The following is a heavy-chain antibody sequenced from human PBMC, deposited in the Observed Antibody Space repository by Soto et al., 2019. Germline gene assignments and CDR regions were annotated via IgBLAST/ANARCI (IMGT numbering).Heavy chain of an antibody. Sequence: QVQLVQSGAEVKKPGASVKVSCKASGYTFSSFDIVWVRQATGHGLEWMGWMNPNSGNTGYAQSFRGRVTMTRNTSISTAYMELRSLRSDDTAVYFCAGGGFDYYYAMDVWGQGTTVAVSS. CDR2: MNPNSGNT. CDR3: AGGGFDYYYAMDV. CDR1: GYTFSSFD. J-gene: IGHJ6*02. V-gene: IGHV1-8*01.